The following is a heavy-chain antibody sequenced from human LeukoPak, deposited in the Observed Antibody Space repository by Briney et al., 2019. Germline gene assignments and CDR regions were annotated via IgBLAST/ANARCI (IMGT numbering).Heavy chain of an antibody. J-gene: IGHJ3*02. CDR3: ARVSGSSEAAFDI. D-gene: IGHD3-10*01. V-gene: IGHV1-46*01. CDR2: INHSGCST. Sequence: ASVKVSRKASGYTFTSYYMHWVRQAPGQGLEWMGIINHSGCSTSYAQKFQGSLTMTKDMSTSTVYMELSSLRSDDTAVYFCARVSGSSEAAFDIWVPGTMVTVSS. CDR1: GYTFTSYY.